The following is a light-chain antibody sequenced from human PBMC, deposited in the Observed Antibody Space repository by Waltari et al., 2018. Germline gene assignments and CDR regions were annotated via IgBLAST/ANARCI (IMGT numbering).Light chain of an antibody. CDR2: DAS. CDR3: QHFNIYPPWT. J-gene: IGKJ2*01. Sequence: AVQLTQSPSSLSASVGDRVSITCRASQDISNALAWYQQKAGKPPKLLIYDASTLESGVPSKFSGSGSGTYFTLTISSLQPEDFATYYCQHFNIYPPWTFGQGTNLEI. CDR1: QDISNA. V-gene: IGKV1-13*02.